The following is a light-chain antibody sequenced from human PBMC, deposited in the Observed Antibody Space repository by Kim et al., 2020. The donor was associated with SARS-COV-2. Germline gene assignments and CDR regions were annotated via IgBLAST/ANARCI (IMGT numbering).Light chain of an antibody. CDR1: QSVSSY. V-gene: IGKV3-11*01. Sequence: EIVLTQSPATLSLSPGERATLSCRASQSVSSYLAWYQQKPGQAPRLLIYDASNRATGIPARFSGSGSGTDFTLTISSLEPEDFAVYYCQQRSSLPTFCQGTRLEIK. CDR2: DAS. CDR3: QQRSSLPT. J-gene: IGKJ5*01.